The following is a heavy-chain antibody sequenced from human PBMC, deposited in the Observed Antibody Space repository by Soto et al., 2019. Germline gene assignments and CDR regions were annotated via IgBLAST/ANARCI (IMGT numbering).Heavy chain of an antibody. CDR3: ARDYVGAYCCSTSCYSDYYYGMDV. CDR1: GFTFSSYS. D-gene: IGHD2-2*01. Sequence: GGSLRLSCAASGFTFSSYSMNWVRQAPGKGLEWVSYISSSSSTIYYADSVKGRFTISRDNAKNSLYLQMNSLRAEDTAVYYCARDYVGAYCCSTSCYSDYYYGMDVWGQGTTVTVSS. CDR2: ISSSSSTI. V-gene: IGHV3-48*01. J-gene: IGHJ6*02.